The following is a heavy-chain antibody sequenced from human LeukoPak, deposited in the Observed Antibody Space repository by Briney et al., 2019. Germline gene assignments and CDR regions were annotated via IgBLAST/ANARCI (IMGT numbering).Heavy chain of an antibody. D-gene: IGHD3-22*01. Sequence: PGGSLRLSCAASGFTFSSYGMHWVRQAPGKGLEWVAVISFGGTKKYYADSVKGRFTISRDNSKNTLYLQMNSLRAEDTAVYYCAKDSSYYDSSGYYYVIGAFDIWGQGTMVTVSS. CDR3: AKDSSYYDSSGYYYVIGAFDI. CDR2: ISFGGTKK. V-gene: IGHV3-30*18. J-gene: IGHJ3*02. CDR1: GFTFSSYG.